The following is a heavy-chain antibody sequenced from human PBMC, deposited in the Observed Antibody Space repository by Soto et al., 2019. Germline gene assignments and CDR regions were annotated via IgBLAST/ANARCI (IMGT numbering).Heavy chain of an antibody. CDR3: AAGYSSGWRLIYYGMDV. V-gene: IGHV3-30-3*01. J-gene: IGHJ6*02. D-gene: IGHD6-19*01. Sequence: QVQLVESGGGVVQPGRSLRLSCAASGFTFSSYAMHWVRQAPGKGLEWVAVISYDGSNKYYADSMKGRFTISRDNSKNTLYLQMNSLRAEDTAVYYCAAGYSSGWRLIYYGMDVWGQGTTVTVSS. CDR2: ISYDGSNK. CDR1: GFTFSSYA.